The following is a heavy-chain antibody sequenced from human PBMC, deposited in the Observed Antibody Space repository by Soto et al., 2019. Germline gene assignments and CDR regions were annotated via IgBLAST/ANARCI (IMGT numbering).Heavy chain of an antibody. CDR3: AREGSYSAYNFAHGIQLWSFDF. J-gene: IGHJ4*02. D-gene: IGHD5-12*01. CDR2: IFSSGST. Sequence: TLSLTCTVSGGSVNTFYWSWVRQPAGKGLEWIGRIFSSGSTSFNPSLESRVAMSVDTSKNHFSLNLSSVTAADMAVYYCAREGSYSAYNFAHGIQLWSFDFWGQGARGTVSS. V-gene: IGHV4-4*07. CDR1: GGSVNTFY.